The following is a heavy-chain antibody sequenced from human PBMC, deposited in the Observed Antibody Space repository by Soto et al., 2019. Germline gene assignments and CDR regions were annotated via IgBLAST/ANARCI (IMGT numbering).Heavy chain of an antibody. CDR3: ARENLIGDLVVASSGFDP. J-gene: IGHJ5*02. CDR2: INPSGGST. Sequence: QVQLVQSGAEVKKPGASVKVSCKASGYPFTSYYMHWVRQAPGQGLEWMGIINPSGGSTSYAQKFQSRVIMTRDTATRTVFMALSSLRSEDTAVYYCARENLIGDLVVASSGFDPWGQGTLVTVSS. V-gene: IGHV1-46*01. CDR1: GYPFTSYY. D-gene: IGHD2-15*01.